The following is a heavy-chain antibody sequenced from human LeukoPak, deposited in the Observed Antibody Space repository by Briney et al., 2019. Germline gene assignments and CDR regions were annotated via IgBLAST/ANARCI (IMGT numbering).Heavy chain of an antibody. CDR1: GYTSTSYF. J-gene: IGHJ6*02. V-gene: IGHV1-46*01. Sequence: GASVTVSCKASGYTSTSYFMHWVRQAPGQGLEWMGIINPRDSGTSYAQKFQGRVTMTRDTSTNTVHMDLSSLRSEDTAVYYCARGLRAGGMDVWGQGTTVTVSS. CDR3: ARGLRAGGMDV. CDR2: INPRDSGT.